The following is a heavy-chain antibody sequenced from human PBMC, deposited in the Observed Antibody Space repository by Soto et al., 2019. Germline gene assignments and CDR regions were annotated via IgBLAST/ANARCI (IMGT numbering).Heavy chain of an antibody. CDR3: AQHDWFDP. CDR1: GFTVSSHY. J-gene: IGHJ5*02. CDR2: IYSGGST. D-gene: IGHD1-1*01. Sequence: GGSLRLSCAVSGFTVSSHYMSWVRQAPGKGLEWVSVIYSGGSTYYADSVKGRFTISRDNSKNTLYLQMNSLRAEDSAVYYCAQHDWFDPWGQGTLVTVS. V-gene: IGHV3-66*01.